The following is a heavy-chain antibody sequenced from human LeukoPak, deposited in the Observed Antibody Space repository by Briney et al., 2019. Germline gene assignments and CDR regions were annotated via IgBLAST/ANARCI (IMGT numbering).Heavy chain of an antibody. D-gene: IGHD3-10*01. CDR2: IGSSGSTI. V-gene: IGHV3-48*03. J-gene: IGHJ4*02. CDR3: ARESSGVIGY. CDR1: GFIFSSYE. Sequence: GGSLRLSCAASGFIFSSYEMDWVRQAPGKGLEWISYIGSSGSTIYYADSVKGRFTISRDNAKDSLYLQLNSLRVDDTAIYCCARESSGVIGYWGQGTLVTVSS.